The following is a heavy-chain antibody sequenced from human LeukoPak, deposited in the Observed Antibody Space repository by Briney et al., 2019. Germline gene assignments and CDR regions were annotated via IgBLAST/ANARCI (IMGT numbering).Heavy chain of an antibody. Sequence: SETLSLTCTVSGGSISSYYWSWIRQPPGKGLEWIGYIYYSGSTNYNPSLKSRVTISVDTSKNQFSLKLSSVTAADTAVYYCAAHQAADIWRDLGYFDYWGQGTLVTVSS. CDR3: AAHQAADIWRDLGYFDY. CDR1: GGSISSYY. V-gene: IGHV4-59*01. J-gene: IGHJ4*02. CDR2: IYYSGST. D-gene: IGHD2-15*01.